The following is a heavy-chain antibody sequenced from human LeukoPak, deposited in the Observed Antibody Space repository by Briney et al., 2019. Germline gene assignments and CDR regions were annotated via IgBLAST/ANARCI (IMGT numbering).Heavy chain of an antibody. D-gene: IGHD5-18*01. CDR2: ISGSGGTT. CDR1: GFTFSNYA. V-gene: IGHV3-23*01. CDR3: AKNVGYTYGYPFDS. J-gene: IGHJ4*02. Sequence: GSLRLSCAAPGFTFSNYAMSWVRQAPGKGLEWVSVISGSGGTTYYADSVKGRFTISRDTSKNTLYLQMNSLRAEDTAVYYCAKNVGYTYGYPFDSWGQGALVTVSS.